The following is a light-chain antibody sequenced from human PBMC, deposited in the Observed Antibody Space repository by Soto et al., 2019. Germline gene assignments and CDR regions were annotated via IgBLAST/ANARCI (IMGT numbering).Light chain of an antibody. Sequence: QSVLTQAPSASGTPGQRVAISCSGSNSNIGINYVCWYQQLPGTAPKLLIYRNNQRPSGVPDRFSASKSGASASLAISGLRSEDEAEYYCAVWDDNLSGWLFGGGTKVTVL. CDR1: NSNIGINY. V-gene: IGLV1-47*01. CDR3: AVWDDNLSGWL. CDR2: RNN. J-gene: IGLJ3*02.